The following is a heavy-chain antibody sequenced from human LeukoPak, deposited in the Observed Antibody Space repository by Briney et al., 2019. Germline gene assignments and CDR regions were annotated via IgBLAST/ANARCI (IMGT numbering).Heavy chain of an antibody. V-gene: IGHV3-21*01. Sequence: GGSLRLSCAASGFTFSSYSMNWVRQAPGKGLEWDSSISSSSSYIYYADSVKGRFTISRDNAKNSLYLQMNSLRAEDTAVYYCARDRVKEDGYNYFSRYYYYGMDVWGQGTTVTVSS. J-gene: IGHJ6*02. CDR1: GFTFSSYS. CDR3: ARDRVKEDGYNYFSRYYYYGMDV. D-gene: IGHD5-24*01. CDR2: ISSSSSYI.